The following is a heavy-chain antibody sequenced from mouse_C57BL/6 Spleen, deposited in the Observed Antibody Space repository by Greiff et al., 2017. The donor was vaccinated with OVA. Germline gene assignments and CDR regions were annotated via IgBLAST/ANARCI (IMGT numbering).Heavy chain of an antibody. D-gene: IGHD2-5*01. Sequence: QVQLQQSGAELVRPGTSVKMSCKASGYTFTNYWIGWAKQRPGHGLEWIGDIYPGGGYTNYNEKFKGKATLTADKSSSTAYMQLSSLTSEDSAVYFCARTYSNYDAMDYWGQGTSVTVSS. CDR2: IYPGGGYT. J-gene: IGHJ4*01. V-gene: IGHV1-63*01. CDR3: ARTYSNYDAMDY. CDR1: GYTFTNYW.